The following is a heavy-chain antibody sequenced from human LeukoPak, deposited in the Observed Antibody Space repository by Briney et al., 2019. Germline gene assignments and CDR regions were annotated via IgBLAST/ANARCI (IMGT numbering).Heavy chain of an antibody. CDR1: GGSFSGYY. V-gene: IGHV4-59*01. Sequence: PSETLSLTCAVYGGSFSGYYWSWIRQPPGKGLEWIGYIYYSGSTNYNPSLKSRVTISVDTSKNQFSLKLSSVTAADTAVYYCARAPYSNYYYYYMDVWGKGTTVTVSS. D-gene: IGHD4-11*01. J-gene: IGHJ6*03. CDR3: ARAPYSNYYYYYMDV. CDR2: IYYSGST.